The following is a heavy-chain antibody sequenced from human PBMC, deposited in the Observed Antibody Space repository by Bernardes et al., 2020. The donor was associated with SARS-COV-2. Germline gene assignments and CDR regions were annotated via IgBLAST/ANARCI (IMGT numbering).Heavy chain of an antibody. Sequence: GGSLRLSCAASGFTFSSYWMHWVRQPPGKGLVWVSRISFDARSTSYADSVKGRFTISRDNAKNTLYLQMNSLRVEDTALYYCVRSSGSYYADYWGQGTLVSVSS. CDR3: VRSSGSYYADY. D-gene: IGHD1-26*01. CDR2: ISFDARST. CDR1: GFTFSSYW. J-gene: IGHJ4*02. V-gene: IGHV3-74*01.